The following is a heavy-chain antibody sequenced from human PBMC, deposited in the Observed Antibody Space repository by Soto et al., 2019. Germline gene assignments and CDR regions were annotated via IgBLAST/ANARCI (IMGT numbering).Heavy chain of an antibody. CDR1: GFTFSDYY. CDR2: ISSSSSYT. Sequence: GGSLRLSCAASGFTFSDYYMSWIRQAPGKGLEWVSYISSSSSYTNYADSVKGRFTISRDNAKNSLYLQMNSLRAEDTAVYYCARVAGKRGIVVVVAATYGMDVWGQGTTVTVSS. D-gene: IGHD2-15*01. J-gene: IGHJ6*02. CDR3: ARVAGKRGIVVVVAATYGMDV. V-gene: IGHV3-11*06.